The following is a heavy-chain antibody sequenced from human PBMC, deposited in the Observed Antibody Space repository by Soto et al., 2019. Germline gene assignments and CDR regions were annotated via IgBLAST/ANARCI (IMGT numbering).Heavy chain of an antibody. Sequence: SETLSLTCAVSDGSISSYYWSWIRQPPGKGLEWIGYIYGTGTTNYSPSLTNRVTISVDMSKNQFSLRLSSVTAADTAVYYCAGFSSGTYLFDLWGQGTPVTVSS. V-gene: IGHV4-59*01. D-gene: IGHD1-26*01. CDR1: DGSISSYY. CDR3: AGFSSGTYLFDL. J-gene: IGHJ5*02. CDR2: IYGTGTT.